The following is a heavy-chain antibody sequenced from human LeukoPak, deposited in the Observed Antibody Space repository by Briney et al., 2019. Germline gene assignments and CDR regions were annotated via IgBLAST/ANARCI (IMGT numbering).Heavy chain of an antibody. CDR2: IKQDGSEK. Sequence: LSGGSLRLSCAASGFIFSDHYIDWVRQAPGKGLEWVANIKQDGSEKYYVDSVKGRFTISRDNAKNSLYLQMNSLRAEDTAVYYCARGAHRLQLLYYFDYWGQGTLVTVSS. CDR3: ARGAHRLQLLYYFDY. CDR1: GFIFSDHY. J-gene: IGHJ4*02. D-gene: IGHD5-18*01. V-gene: IGHV3-7*01.